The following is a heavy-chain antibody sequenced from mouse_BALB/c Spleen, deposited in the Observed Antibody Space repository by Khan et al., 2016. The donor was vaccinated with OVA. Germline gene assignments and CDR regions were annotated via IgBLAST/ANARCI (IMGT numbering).Heavy chain of an antibody. D-gene: IGHD2-4*01. J-gene: IGHJ3*01. CDR2: IWSGGTT. V-gene: IGHV2-2*02. Sequence: QVRLQQSGPGLVQPSQSLSITCPVSGFSLTTYGVHWVRQSPGKGLEWLGVIWSGGTTDYSAAFISRLSITKDNSKSQAFFKMNSLQANDTAIYYCARNYDYDEGLAYWGQGTLVTVAA. CDR3: ARNYDYDEGLAY. CDR1: GFSLTTYG.